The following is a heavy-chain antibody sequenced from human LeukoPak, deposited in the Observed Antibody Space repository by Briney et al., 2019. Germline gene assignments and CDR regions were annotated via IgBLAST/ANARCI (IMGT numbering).Heavy chain of an antibody. J-gene: IGHJ4*02. V-gene: IGHV1-2*02. Sequence: ASVKVSCKASGYTFTGYYMHWVRQAPGQGLEWMGWINPNSGGTNYAQKFQDRVTMTRDTSISTAYMELSTLRSDDTAVCYCAKDIRREGNNYFDYWGQGTLVTVSS. CDR2: INPNSGGT. CDR1: GYTFTGYY. D-gene: IGHD5-24*01. CDR3: AKDIRREGNNYFDY.